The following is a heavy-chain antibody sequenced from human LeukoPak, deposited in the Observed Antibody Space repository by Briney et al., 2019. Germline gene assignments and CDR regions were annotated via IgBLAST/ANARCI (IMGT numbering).Heavy chain of an antibody. CDR2: IYTSGST. Sequence: SETLSLTCTVSGGSISSYYWSWIRQPPGKGLEWIGYIYTSGSTNYNPSLKSRVTISVDTSKNQFSLKLSSVTAADTAVYYCARRGRNWFGPWGQGTLVTVSS. J-gene: IGHJ5*02. V-gene: IGHV4-4*09. D-gene: IGHD2-15*01. CDR3: ARRGRNWFGP. CDR1: GGSISSYY.